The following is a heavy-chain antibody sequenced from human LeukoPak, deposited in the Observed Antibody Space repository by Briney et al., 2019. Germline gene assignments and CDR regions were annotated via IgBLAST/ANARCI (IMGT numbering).Heavy chain of an antibody. CDR3: VREVVGAIYFDY. CDR2: ISSDGTIK. CDR1: GFTFSSYP. D-gene: IGHD1-26*01. J-gene: IGHJ4*02. Sequence: PGRSLRLSCAASGFTFSSYPMHWVRQAPGRGLEWVAVISSDGTIKYYADSVKGRFTISRDNPKNTLYLQTNSLRVEDTAVYYCVREVVGAIYFDYWGQGALVTVSS. V-gene: IGHV3-30-3*01.